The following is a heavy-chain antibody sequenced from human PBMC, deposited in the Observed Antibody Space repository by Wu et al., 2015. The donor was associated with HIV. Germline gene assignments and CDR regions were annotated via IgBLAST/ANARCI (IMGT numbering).Heavy chain of an antibody. V-gene: IGHV4-30-4*08. CDR1: GGSISSGDYY. CDR3: ARVPKEYSSSAGXFDX. D-gene: IGHD6-6*01. J-gene: IGHJ3*02. CDR2: IYYSGST. Sequence: QVQLQESGPGLVKPSQTLSLTCTVSGGSISSGDYYWSWIRQPPGKGLEWIGYIYYSGSTYYNPSLKSRVTISVDTSKNQFSLKLSSVTAADTAVYYCARVPKEYSSSAGXFDXWGQGTMVTGLF.